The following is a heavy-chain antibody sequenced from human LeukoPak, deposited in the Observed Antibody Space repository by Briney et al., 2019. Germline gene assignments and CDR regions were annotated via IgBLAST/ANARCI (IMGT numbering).Heavy chain of an antibody. D-gene: IGHD2-15*01. CDR2: INPNSGGT. Sequence: ASVKVSCKASGYTFTGYYMHWVRQAPGQGLEWMGWINPNSGGTNYAQKFQGRVTMTRDTSTSTAYMELSRLRSDDTAVYYCAREERYCRGGSCYLDYWGQGTLVAVSS. V-gene: IGHV1-2*02. CDR3: AREERYCRGGSCYLDY. CDR1: GYTFTGYY. J-gene: IGHJ4*02.